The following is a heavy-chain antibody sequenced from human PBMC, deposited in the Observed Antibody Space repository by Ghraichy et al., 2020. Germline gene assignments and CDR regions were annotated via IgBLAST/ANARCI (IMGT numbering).Heavy chain of an antibody. CDR3: ASLLHVSRGYYYFDS. V-gene: IGHV4-39*01. CDR2: ISYTGSP. J-gene: IGHJ4*02. Sequence: SETLSLTCTVSGGSISGNSYYWGWIRQAPGKGLEWIGSISYTGSPYDNPSLKSRVTTSVDTSKNQFSLKLRSVTATDTAVYYCASLLHVSRGYYYFDSWGQGTLVTVSS. D-gene: IGHD3-22*01. CDR1: GGSISGNSYY.